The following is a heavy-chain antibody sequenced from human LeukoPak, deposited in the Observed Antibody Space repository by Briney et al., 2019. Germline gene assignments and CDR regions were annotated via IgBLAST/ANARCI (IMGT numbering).Heavy chain of an antibody. Sequence: SETLSLTCTVSGDSFSSHYWTWIRQPPGKGLEWIGYISYRGSTNYNPSLKSRLTISIGTSKNQFSLKLSSVTAADTAVYYCARDLVTVTKGFDIWGQGTMVSVSS. J-gene: IGHJ3*02. CDR2: ISYRGST. CDR1: GDSFSSHY. V-gene: IGHV4-59*11. CDR3: ARDLVTVTKGFDI. D-gene: IGHD4-17*01.